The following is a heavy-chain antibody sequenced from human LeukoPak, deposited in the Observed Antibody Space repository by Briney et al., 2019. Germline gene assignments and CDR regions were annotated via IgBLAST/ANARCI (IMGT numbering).Heavy chain of an antibody. CDR2: FSGSGGIT. D-gene: IGHD1-1*01. Sequence: GGSLRLSCAASGFTFSSYAMSWVRQAPGKGLEWVSGFSGSGGITYYADSVKGRFIISRDNSKNTLYLQMNSLRAEDTAVYYCARRAGKSVAGAFDIWGQGTMVTVSS. J-gene: IGHJ3*02. V-gene: IGHV3-23*01. CDR3: ARRAGKSVAGAFDI. CDR1: GFTFSSYA.